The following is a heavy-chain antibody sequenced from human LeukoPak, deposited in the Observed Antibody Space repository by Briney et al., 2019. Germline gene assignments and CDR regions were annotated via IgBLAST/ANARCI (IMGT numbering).Heavy chain of an antibody. V-gene: IGHV3-23*01. D-gene: IGHD4-17*01. CDR2: ISGSGGST. CDR3: AKRRDPGRYGETAPFDY. CDR1: GFTFSSYS. J-gene: IGHJ4*02. Sequence: PGESLRLSCAASGFTFSSYSMNWVRQAPGKGLEWVSAISGSGGSTYYADSVKGRFTISRDNSKNTLYLQMNSLRAEDTAVYYCAKRRDPGRYGETAPFDYWGQGTLVTVSS.